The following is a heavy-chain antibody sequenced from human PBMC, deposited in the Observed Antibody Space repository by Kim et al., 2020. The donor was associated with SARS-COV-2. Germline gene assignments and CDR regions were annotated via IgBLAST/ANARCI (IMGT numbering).Heavy chain of an antibody. Sequence: SQTLSLSCAISGDSVSSNSAAWNWIRQSPSRGLEWLGRTYYRSKWYNDYAVSVKSRITINPDTSKNQFSLQLNSVTPEDTAVYYCAREVSPDIVVVVAAKHYYYYGMEVWGQGTTVTVSS. J-gene: IGHJ6*02. CDR2: TYYRSKWYN. D-gene: IGHD2-15*01. V-gene: IGHV6-1*01. CDR1: GDSVSSNSAA. CDR3: AREVSPDIVVVVAAKHYYYYGMEV.